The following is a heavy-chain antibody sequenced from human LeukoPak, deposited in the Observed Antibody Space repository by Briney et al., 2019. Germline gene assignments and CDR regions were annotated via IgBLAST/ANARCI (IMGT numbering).Heavy chain of an antibody. V-gene: IGHV1-46*01. CDR3: ARDSSSWGPLRY. J-gene: IGHJ4*02. Sequence: ASVTVSCKASGYTFTIYDMHWVRQAPGQGLEWMGIINPSGGSTSYAQKFQGRVTMTRDMSTSTVYMELSSLRSEDTAVYYCARDSSSWGPLRYWGQGTLVTVSS. CDR2: INPSGGST. D-gene: IGHD6-13*01. CDR1: GYTFTIYD.